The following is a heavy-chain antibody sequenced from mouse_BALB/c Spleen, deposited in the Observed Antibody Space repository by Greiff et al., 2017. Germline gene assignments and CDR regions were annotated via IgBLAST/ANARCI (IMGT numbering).Heavy chain of an antibody. D-gene: IGHD2-3*01. Sequence: EVQLQQSGAELVKPGASVKLSCTASGFNIKDTYMHWVKQRPEQGLEWIGRIDPANGNTKYDPKFQGKATITADTSSNTAYLQLSSLTSEDTAVYYCAGDGYYDWYFDVWGAGTTVTVSS. CDR2: IDPANGNT. V-gene: IGHV14-3*02. CDR3: AGDGYYDWYFDV. J-gene: IGHJ1*01. CDR1: GFNIKDTY.